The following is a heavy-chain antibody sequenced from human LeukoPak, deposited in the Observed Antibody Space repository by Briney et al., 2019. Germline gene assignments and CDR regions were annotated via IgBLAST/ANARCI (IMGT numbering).Heavy chain of an antibody. Sequence: PGGSLRLSCAASGFTFSSYWMSWVRQAPGKGLEWVANIKQDGSEKYYVDSVKGRFTISRDNAKNSLYLQMNSLRAEDTAMYYCARGTVTPGADYMDVWGKGTTVTISS. CDR1: GFTFSSYW. J-gene: IGHJ6*03. CDR2: IKQDGSEK. D-gene: IGHD4-11*01. V-gene: IGHV3-7*01. CDR3: ARGTVTPGADYMDV.